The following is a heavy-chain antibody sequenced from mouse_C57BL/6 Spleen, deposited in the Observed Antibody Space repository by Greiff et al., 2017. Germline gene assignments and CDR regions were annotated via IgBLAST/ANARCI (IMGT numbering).Heavy chain of an antibody. CDR1: GYTFTSYW. J-gene: IGHJ4*01. V-gene: IGHV1-69*01. CDR2: IDPSDSYT. CDR3: ARLLRYLYAMDY. D-gene: IGHD1-1*01. Sequence: QVQLQQPGAELVMPGASVKLSCKASGYTFTSYWMHWVKQRPGQGLEWIGEIDPSDSYTNYNQKFKGKSTLTVAKSSSTAYMQLSSLTSEDSAVYYCARLLRYLYAMDYWGQGTSVTVSS.